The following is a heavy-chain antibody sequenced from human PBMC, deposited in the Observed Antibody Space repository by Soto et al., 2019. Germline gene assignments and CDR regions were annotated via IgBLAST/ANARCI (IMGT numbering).Heavy chain of an antibody. D-gene: IGHD2-15*01. CDR2: INHSGST. CDR3: ARGHPSWKVVVVAATFRSWFDP. J-gene: IGHJ5*02. V-gene: IGHV4-34*01. Sequence: SETLSLTCAVYGGSFSGYYWSWIRQPPGKGLEWIGEINHSGSTNYNPSLKSRVTISVDTSKNQFSLKLSSVTAADTAVYYCARGHPSWKVVVVAATFRSWFDPWGQGTLVTVSS. CDR1: GGSFSGYY.